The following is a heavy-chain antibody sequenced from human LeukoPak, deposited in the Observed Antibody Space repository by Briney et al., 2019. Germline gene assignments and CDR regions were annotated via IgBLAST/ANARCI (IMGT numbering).Heavy chain of an antibody. Sequence: GGSLRLSCAASGFTFSSCAMSWVRQAPGKGLEWVSAISGSGGSTYYADSVKGRFTISRDNSKNTLYLQMNSLRAEDTAVYYCAKDGGDIVVVVAADGINWFDPWGQGTLVTVSS. CDR1: GFTFSSCA. CDR2: ISGSGGST. V-gene: IGHV3-23*01. D-gene: IGHD2-15*01. J-gene: IGHJ5*02. CDR3: AKDGGDIVVVVAADGINWFDP.